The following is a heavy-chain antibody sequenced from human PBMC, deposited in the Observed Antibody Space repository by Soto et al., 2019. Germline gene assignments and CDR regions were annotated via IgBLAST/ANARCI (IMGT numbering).Heavy chain of an antibody. D-gene: IGHD2-8*01. Sequence: QVQLQQWGAGLLKPSETLSLTCAVYGGSFSGYYWSWIRQPPGKGLEWMGEINHSGSTNYNPSLKSRVTISVAPSKNQFSLKLSSVTAADTAVYYCARARGGHIVLMVYATKARWFDPWGQGTLVTVSS. CDR1: GGSFSGYY. J-gene: IGHJ5*02. V-gene: IGHV4-34*01. CDR2: INHSGST. CDR3: ARARGGHIVLMVYATKARWFDP.